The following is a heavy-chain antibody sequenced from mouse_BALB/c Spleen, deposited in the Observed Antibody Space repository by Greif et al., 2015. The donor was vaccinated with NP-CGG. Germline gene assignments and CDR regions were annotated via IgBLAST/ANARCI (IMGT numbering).Heavy chain of an antibody. CDR2: INPSNGRT. CDR3: ARYYYAMDY. CDR1: GYTFTSYW. J-gene: IGHJ4*01. V-gene: IGHV1S81*02. Sequence: VQLVESGAELVKPRASVKLSCKASGYTFTSYWMHWVKQRPGQGLEWIGEINPSNGRTNYNEKFKSKATLTVDKSSNTAYMQLSSLTSEDSAVYYCARYYYAMDYWGQGTSVTVSS.